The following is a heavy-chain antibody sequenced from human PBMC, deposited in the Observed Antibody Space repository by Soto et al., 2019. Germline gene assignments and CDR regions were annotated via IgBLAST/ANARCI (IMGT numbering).Heavy chain of an antibody. D-gene: IGHD3-10*01. CDR1: GFTFSSYA. CDR2: ISGSGGST. Sequence: EVQLLESGGGLVQPGGSLRLSCAASGFTFSSYAMSWVRQAPGKGLEWVSAISGSGGSTYYADSVKGRFTISRDNSKNTLYRQMNSLRAEDTAVYCCAPTVYGSAGNWFDPWGQGTLVTVSS. CDR3: APTVYGSAGNWFDP. J-gene: IGHJ5*02. V-gene: IGHV3-23*01.